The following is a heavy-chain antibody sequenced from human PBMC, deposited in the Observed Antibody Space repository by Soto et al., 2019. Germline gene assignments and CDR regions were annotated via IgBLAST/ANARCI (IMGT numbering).Heavy chain of an antibody. CDR2: IYPDGNGK. J-gene: IGHJ4*02. CDR1: GFTFSSHT. V-gene: IGHV3-30-3*01. CDR3: ASDDERWSDCGRAY. D-gene: IGHD2-21*01. Sequence: QVHLVESGGGVVQPGGSLRLSCVASGFTFSSHTMHWVRQAPGKGLEWVTFIYPDGNGKYYTDSVKGRFTTSRDNSKKFIDLQMNSLRVEDTAVNYCASDDERWSDCGRAYWGQGALVTVSS.